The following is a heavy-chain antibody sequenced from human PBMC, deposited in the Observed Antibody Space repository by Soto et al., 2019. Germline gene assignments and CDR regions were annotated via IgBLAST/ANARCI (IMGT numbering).Heavy chain of an antibody. V-gene: IGHV3-30-3*01. CDR1: GFTFSSYA. Sequence: QVQLVESGGGVVQPGRSLRLSCAASGFTFSSYAMHWVRQAPGKGLEWVAVISYDGSNKYYADSVKGRFTISRDNSKNTLYLQMNSLRAEDTAVYYCARGYSLYWGQGTLVTVSS. CDR2: ISYDGSNK. CDR3: ARGYSLY. J-gene: IGHJ4*02. D-gene: IGHD6-13*01.